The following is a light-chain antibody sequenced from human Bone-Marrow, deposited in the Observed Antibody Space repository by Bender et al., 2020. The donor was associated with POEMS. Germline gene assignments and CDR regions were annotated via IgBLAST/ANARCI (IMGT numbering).Light chain of an antibody. CDR3: SSYAGGNTLL. CDR1: SGDNRY. J-gene: IGLJ2*01. CDR2: EVN. V-gene: IGLV2-8*01. Sequence: QSALTQPPSASGSPGQTVTISCIGTSGDNRYVSWYQQRPDKGPRLLIYEVNKRSSGVPSRFSGSRSGGTASLTVSGLQPDDEGHYYCSSYAGGNTLLFGGGTLLPVL.